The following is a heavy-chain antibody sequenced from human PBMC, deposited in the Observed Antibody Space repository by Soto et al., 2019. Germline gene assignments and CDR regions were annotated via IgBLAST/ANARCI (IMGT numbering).Heavy chain of an antibody. Sequence: SVKVSCKASGGTFSSYAISWVRQAPGQGLEWMGGIIPIFGTANYAQKFQGRVTITADESTSTAYMELSSLRSEDTAVYYCARSSGVHQGIAVAGHVYWGQGTRVTVSS. V-gene: IGHV1-69*13. CDR3: ARSSGVHQGIAVAGHVY. J-gene: IGHJ4*02. CDR2: IIPIFGTA. CDR1: GGTFSSYA. D-gene: IGHD6-19*01.